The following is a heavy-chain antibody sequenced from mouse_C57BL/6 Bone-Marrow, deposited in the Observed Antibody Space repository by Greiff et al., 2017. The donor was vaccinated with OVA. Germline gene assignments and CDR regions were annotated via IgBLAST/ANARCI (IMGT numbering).Heavy chain of an antibody. CDR1: GYTFTTYP. D-gene: IGHD2-4*01. Sequence: QVQLQQSGAELVKPGASVKMSCKASGYTFTTYPIAWLKPTHGTSLEWIGTFHPYTADPTSNEKFKGKATLTVDQSSSTVYLELSRLTSDDSAVYYGAICYEYPGVAYWGQGTLVTVSA. CDR3: AICYEYPGVAY. J-gene: IGHJ3*01. V-gene: IGHV1-47*01. CDR2: FHPYTADP.